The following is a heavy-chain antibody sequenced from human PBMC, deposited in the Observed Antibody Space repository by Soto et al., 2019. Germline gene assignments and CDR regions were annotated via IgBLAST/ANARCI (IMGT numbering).Heavy chain of an antibody. Sequence: EVQLLESGGGLVQPGGSLRLSCAASGFTFSSCAMNWVRQAPGKGPEWVSGISGSGGSTYYSDSVKGRFTISRDNSKNTLYLQMNSLRAEDTAVYYCAKSHDSWSLRSDYWGQGTLVTVSS. CDR2: ISGSGGST. D-gene: IGHD3-10*01. CDR3: AKSHDSWSLRSDY. J-gene: IGHJ4*02. V-gene: IGHV3-23*01. CDR1: GFTFSSCA.